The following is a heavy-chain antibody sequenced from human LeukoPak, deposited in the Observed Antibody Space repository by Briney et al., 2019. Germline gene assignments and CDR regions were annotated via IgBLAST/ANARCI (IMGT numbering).Heavy chain of an antibody. V-gene: IGHV3-21*01. Sequence: GGSLRLSCAASGFTFRSYSMNWVRQAPGKGLEWVSSISSSSSYIYYADSVKGRFTISRDNAKNSLYLQMNSLRAEDTAVYYCASQKYSSSWYRYWGQGTLVTVSS. D-gene: IGHD6-13*01. J-gene: IGHJ4*02. CDR1: GFTFRSYS. CDR3: ASQKYSSSWYRY. CDR2: ISSSSSYI.